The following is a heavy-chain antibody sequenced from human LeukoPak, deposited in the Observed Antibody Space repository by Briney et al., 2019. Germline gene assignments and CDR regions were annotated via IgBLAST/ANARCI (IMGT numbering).Heavy chain of an antibody. Sequence: GGSLRLSCAASGFLFSNYWMSWVRQAPGKGLEWVANIKQDGSEKYYVDSVKGRFTISRDNAKNALYLQMNSLRAEDTAVYYCAKKDSGSYYGSEGFDYWGQGTLVTVSS. CDR2: IKQDGSEK. V-gene: IGHV3-7*03. D-gene: IGHD3-10*01. CDR1: GFLFSNYW. J-gene: IGHJ4*02. CDR3: AKKDSGSYYGSEGFDY.